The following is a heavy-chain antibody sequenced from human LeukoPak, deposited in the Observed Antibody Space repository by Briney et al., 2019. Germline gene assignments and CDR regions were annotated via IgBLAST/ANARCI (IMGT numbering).Heavy chain of an antibody. CDR2: IYPGGTT. CDR3: ATGFDH. V-gene: IGHV3-66*01. J-gene: IGHJ4*02. Sequence: GGSLRLSCAASGFVVSTNFMTWVRQASGKGLEWVSVIYPGGTTSYADSLKGRFTVSRDNSKNTLYLQMNSLRVDDTAMYYCATGFDHWGQGTLVTVSS. CDR1: GFVVSTNF.